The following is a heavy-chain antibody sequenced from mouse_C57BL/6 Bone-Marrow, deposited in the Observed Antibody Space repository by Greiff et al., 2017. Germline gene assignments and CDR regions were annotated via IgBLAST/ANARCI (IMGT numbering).Heavy chain of an antibody. CDR2: ISSGGSYT. CDR1: GFTFSSYG. J-gene: IGHJ2*01. D-gene: IGHD1-1*02. Sequence: EVKLVESGGDLVKPGGSLKLSCAASGFTFSSYGMSWVRQTPDKRLEWVATISSGGSYTYYPDSVKGRFTISRDNAKNTLYLQMSSLKSEDTAMYYCARGVAFDYWGQGTTLTVSS. CDR3: ARGVAFDY. V-gene: IGHV5-6*01.